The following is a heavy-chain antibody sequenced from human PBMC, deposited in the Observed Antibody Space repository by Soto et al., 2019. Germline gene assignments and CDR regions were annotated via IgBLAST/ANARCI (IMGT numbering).Heavy chain of an antibody. CDR3: AKGSNYRGDTAMAH. D-gene: IGHD5-18*01. CDR2: ISYDGSNK. J-gene: IGHJ4*02. CDR1: GFTFSSYA. V-gene: IGHV3-30-3*01. Sequence: GGSLRLSCAASGFTFSSYAMHWVRQAPGKGLEWVAVISYDGSNKYYADSVKGRFTISRDNSKNTLYLQMNSLRAEDTAVYYCAKGSNYRGDTAMAHWGQGTLVTVSS.